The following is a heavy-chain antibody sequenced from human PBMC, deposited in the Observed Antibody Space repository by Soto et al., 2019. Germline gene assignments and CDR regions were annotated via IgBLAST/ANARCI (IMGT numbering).Heavy chain of an antibody. J-gene: IGHJ4*02. CDR1: GGSVSSGSY. D-gene: IGHD5-12*01. CDR3: ARDVYDHPFDS. V-gene: IGHV4-61*01. Sequence: PSETLSLTCTVSGGSVSSGSYWSWIRQPPGKGLEWIGYIYYSGSTNYNPSLKSRVTISVDTSENQFSLKLSSVTAADTAVYYCARDVYDHPFDSWGQGTLVTVSS. CDR2: IYYSGST.